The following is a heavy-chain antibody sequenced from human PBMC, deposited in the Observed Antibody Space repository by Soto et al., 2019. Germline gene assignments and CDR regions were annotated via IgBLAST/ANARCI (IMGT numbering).Heavy chain of an antibody. D-gene: IGHD6-13*01. CDR1: GFTFSSYA. Sequence: QVQLVESGGGVVQPGRSLRLSCAASGFTFSSYAMHWVRQAPGKGLVWVAVISYDGSNKYYADSVKGRFTISRDNSKNALYLQMNSMRAEDTAVYYCARDEAAAGAYYYGMDVWGQGTTVTVSS. J-gene: IGHJ6*02. CDR3: ARDEAAAGAYYYGMDV. CDR2: ISYDGSNK. V-gene: IGHV3-30-3*01.